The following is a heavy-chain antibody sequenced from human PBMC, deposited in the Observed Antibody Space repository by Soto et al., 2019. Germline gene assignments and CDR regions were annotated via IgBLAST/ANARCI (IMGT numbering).Heavy chain of an antibody. CDR2: ISGSGGST. D-gene: IGHD4-17*01. CDR3: AKYYHGDYETYYYYCGRDV. CDR1: GFTFSSYA. V-gene: IGHV3-23*01. Sequence: HPGGSLRLSCAASGFTFSSYAMSWVRQAPGKGLEWVSAISGSGGSTYYADSVKGRFTISRDNSKNTLYLQMNGLRAEDTAVYYCAKYYHGDYETYYYYCGRDVWGQGNTVIV. J-gene: IGHJ6*02.